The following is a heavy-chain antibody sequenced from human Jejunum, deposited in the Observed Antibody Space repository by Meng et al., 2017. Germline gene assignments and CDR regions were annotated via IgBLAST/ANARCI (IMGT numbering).Heavy chain of an antibody. CDR1: GSSFTGYF. J-gene: IGHJ1*01. CDR2: INPNSGAT. V-gene: IGHV1-2*06. Sequence: QLMPSRAEKRGPGASGKVTCQASGSSFTGYFMHWVRRAPGQGFEWLGRINPNSGATDYAQNFHGRVTMTRDTSITTAFMELSSLTSDDTAVYYCATNTYDSTNYWAYWGQGTLVTVSS. CDR3: ATNTYDSTNYWAY. D-gene: IGHD2-8*01.